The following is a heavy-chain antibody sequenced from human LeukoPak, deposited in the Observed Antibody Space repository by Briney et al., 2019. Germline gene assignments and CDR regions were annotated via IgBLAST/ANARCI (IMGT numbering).Heavy chain of an antibody. CDR2: IYYSGST. J-gene: IGHJ3*02. Sequence: SGTLSFTCTVSGGSISNDYWSWIRQPPGKGLEWIGYIYYSGSTNYNPSLKSRVTISVDTSKNQFSLKLTSVTAADTAVYYCARYQQLRAFDIWGQGTLVTVSS. CDR3: ARYQQLRAFDI. CDR1: GGSISNDY. D-gene: IGHD6-13*01. V-gene: IGHV4-59*01.